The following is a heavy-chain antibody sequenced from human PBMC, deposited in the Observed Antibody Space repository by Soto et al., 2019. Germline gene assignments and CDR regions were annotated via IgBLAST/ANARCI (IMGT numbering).Heavy chain of an antibody. V-gene: IGHV3-11*01. CDR2: ISSSGSTI. Sequence: GGSLRLSCAASGFTFSDYYMSWIRQAPGKGLEWVSYISSSGSTIYYADSVKGRFTISRDNAKNSLYLQMNSLRAEDTAVYYCARDHSIFGVVTAFDYWGQGTLVTVSS. D-gene: IGHD3-3*01. J-gene: IGHJ4*02. CDR3: ARDHSIFGVVTAFDY. CDR1: GFTFSDYY.